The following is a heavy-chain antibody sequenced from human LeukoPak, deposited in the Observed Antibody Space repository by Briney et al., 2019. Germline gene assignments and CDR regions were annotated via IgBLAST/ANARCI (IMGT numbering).Heavy chain of an antibody. CDR2: LYATGST. CDR1: GGSLSSFY. Sequence: SETLSLTCTVSGGSLSSFYWSWIRQPAGEALEWIGRLYATGSTHYNPSLKTRVTMSVDTSKNQFSLRLTSVTAADTAVYYRARTPADSGYDRFDYWGQGTLVTVSS. V-gene: IGHV4-4*07. D-gene: IGHD5-12*01. J-gene: IGHJ4*02. CDR3: ARTPADSGYDRFDY.